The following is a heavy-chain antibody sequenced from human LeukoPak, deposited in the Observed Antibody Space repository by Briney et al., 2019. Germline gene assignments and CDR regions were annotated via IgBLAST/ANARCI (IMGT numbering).Heavy chain of an antibody. CDR1: GYTFTSYD. CDR2: MNPNSSNT. V-gene: IGHV1-8*01. D-gene: IGHD6-19*01. CDR3: ARGEPYSSGGPAEIRYNWFDP. Sequence: ASVKVSCKASGYTFTSYDINWVRQATGQGLEWMGWMNPNSSNTGYAQKFQGRVTMTRNTSISTAYMELSSLRSEDTAVYYCARGEPYSSGGPAEIRYNWFDPWGQGTLVTVSS. J-gene: IGHJ5*02.